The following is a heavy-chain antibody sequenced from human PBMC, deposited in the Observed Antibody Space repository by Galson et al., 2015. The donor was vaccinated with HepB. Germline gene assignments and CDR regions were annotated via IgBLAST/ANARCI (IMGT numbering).Heavy chain of an antibody. CDR1: GFTFSSYE. V-gene: IGHV3-48*03. J-gene: IGHJ6*02. CDR2: ISSSGSTI. D-gene: IGHD3-16*01. Sequence: SLRLSCAASGFTFSSYEMNWVRQAPGKGLEWVSYISSSGSTIYYADSVKGRFTISRDNAKNSLYLQMNSLRAEDTAVYYCARILVLRSMDVWGQGTTVTVSS. CDR3: ARILVLRSMDV.